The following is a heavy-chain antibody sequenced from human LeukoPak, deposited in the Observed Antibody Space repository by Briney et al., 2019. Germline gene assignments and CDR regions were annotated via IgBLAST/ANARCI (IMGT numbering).Heavy chain of an antibody. V-gene: IGHV3-7*03. D-gene: IGHD3-10*01. CDR3: ARAGTSIRGIKVY. CDR2: IKEDGSEK. CDR1: GFKFNDYW. J-gene: IGHJ4*02. Sequence: GGSLRLSCAASGFKFNDYWMNWVRQAPGKGLEWVANIKEDGSEKYYVDSVKGRFTISRDNAKNFLYLQMNSLRVEDTAVYYCARAGTSIRGIKVYWGQGTLVTVSS.